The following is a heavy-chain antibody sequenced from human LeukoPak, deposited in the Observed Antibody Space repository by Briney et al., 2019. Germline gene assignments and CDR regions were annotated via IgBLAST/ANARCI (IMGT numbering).Heavy chain of an antibody. J-gene: IGHJ4*02. CDR3: ATKLQMGYGSGSYFDY. CDR1: GGTFSSYA. CDR2: IIPILGIA. Sequence: ASVKVSCKASGGTFSSYAISWVRQAPGQGLEWMGRIIPILGIANYAQKFQGRVTITADKSTSTAYMELSSLRSEDTAVYYCATKLQMGYGSGSYFDYWGQGTLVTVSS. D-gene: IGHD3-10*01. V-gene: IGHV1-69*04.